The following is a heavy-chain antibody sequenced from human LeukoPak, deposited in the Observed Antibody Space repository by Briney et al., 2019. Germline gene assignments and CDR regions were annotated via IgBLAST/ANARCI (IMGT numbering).Heavy chain of an antibody. CDR3: ARAGYYDSSGYSILYYYYYMDV. CDR1: GGTFSSYA. D-gene: IGHD3-22*01. CDR2: IIPIFGTA. V-gene: IGHV1-69*05. Sequence: SVKVSCKASGGTFSSYAISWVRQAPGQGLEWMGGIIPIFGTANYAQKFQGRVTITTDESTCTAYMELSSLRSEDTAVYYCARAGYYDSSGYSILYYYYYMDVWGKGTTVTVSS. J-gene: IGHJ6*03.